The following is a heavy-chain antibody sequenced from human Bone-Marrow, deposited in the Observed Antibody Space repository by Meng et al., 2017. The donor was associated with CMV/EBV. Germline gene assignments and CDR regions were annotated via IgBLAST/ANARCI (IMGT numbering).Heavy chain of an antibody. D-gene: IGHD1-26*01. CDR2: IADSRNT. V-gene: IGHV4-38-2*02. Sequence: SETLSLTCAVSGSSVSRGYYWAWIRQPPGKRLEWIGSIADSRNTYYTLSLQSRLTISVDTSKNQFSLRLTSVTAADTAVYYCAREVGAPYFDMWGQGTMVTVSS. CDR1: GSSVSRGYY. J-gene: IGHJ3*02. CDR3: AREVGAPYFDM.